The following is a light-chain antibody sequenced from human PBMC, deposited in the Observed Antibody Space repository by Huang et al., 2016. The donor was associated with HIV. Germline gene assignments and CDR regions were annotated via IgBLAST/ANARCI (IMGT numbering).Light chain of an antibody. CDR1: QGVNGY. CDR2: AAS. CDR3: QQYNTFPLT. J-gene: IGKJ4*01. Sequence: VIWVTQSPSILSASTGDKVTITCRMSQGVNGYLAWYQQKPGKAPELLIYAASTLQKGVPSRFNGTGSGTQFTLTIGCLQSDDFATYYCQQYNTFPLTFGGGTRVEMK. V-gene: IGKV1D-8*03.